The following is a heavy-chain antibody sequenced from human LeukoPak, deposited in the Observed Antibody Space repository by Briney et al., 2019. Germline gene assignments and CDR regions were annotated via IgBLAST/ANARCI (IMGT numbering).Heavy chain of an antibody. D-gene: IGHD2-15*01. Sequence: SETLSLTCTVSGGSISSGSYYWSWIRQPAGKGLEWIGRIYTSGSTNYNPSLKSPVTISVDTSKNQFSLTLSSVTAADTAVYYCARGSPLKYCSGGSCLLYWGQGTLVTVSS. CDR1: GGSISSGSYY. CDR2: IYTSGST. J-gene: IGHJ4*02. V-gene: IGHV4-61*02. CDR3: ARGSPLKYCSGGSCLLY.